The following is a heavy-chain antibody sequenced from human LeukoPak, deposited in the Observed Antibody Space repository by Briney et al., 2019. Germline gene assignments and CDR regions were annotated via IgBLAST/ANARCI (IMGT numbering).Heavy chain of an antibody. D-gene: IGHD2-15*01. J-gene: IGHJ4*02. Sequence: SQTLSLTCTVSGGSMSSGSYYGSWIRQPAGKGLEWIGRIYTSGSTNYNPSLKSRVTISIDTSKNQFSLKLSSVTAADTAVYYCARGPHCSGGSCHSVSDYWGQGTLVTVSS. V-gene: IGHV4-61*02. CDR2: IYTSGST. CDR1: GGSMSSGSYY. CDR3: ARGPHCSGGSCHSVSDY.